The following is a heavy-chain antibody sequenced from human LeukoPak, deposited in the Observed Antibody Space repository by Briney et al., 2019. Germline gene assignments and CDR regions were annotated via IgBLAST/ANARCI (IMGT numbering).Heavy chain of an antibody. Sequence: PSETLSLTCAVYGGSFSGYYWSWIRQPPGKGLEWIGEINHSGSTNYNPSLKSRVTISVDTSKNQFSLKLSSVTAADTAVYYCARVVFVWDGDYLANYGMDVWGQGTTVTVSS. V-gene: IGHV4-34*01. J-gene: IGHJ6*02. CDR3: ARVVFVWDGDYLANYGMDV. D-gene: IGHD4-17*01. CDR1: GGSFSGYY. CDR2: INHSGST.